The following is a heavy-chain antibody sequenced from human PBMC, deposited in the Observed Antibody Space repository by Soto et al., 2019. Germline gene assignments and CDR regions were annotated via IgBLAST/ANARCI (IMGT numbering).Heavy chain of an antibody. D-gene: IGHD1-26*01. CDR2: IYYSGST. CDR1: GGSISSGDYY. J-gene: IGHJ4*02. V-gene: IGHV4-30-4*01. CDR3: ARGPNRALVPFDY. Sequence: PSETLSLTCTVSGGSISSGDYYWSWIRQPPGKGLEWIGYIYYSGSTYYNPSLKSRVTISVDTSKNQFSLKLSSVTAADTAVYYCARGPNRALVPFDYWGQGTLVTVSS.